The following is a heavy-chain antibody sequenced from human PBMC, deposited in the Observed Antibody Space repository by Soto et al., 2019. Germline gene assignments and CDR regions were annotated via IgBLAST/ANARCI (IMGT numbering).Heavy chain of an antibody. CDR3: AREHSYGRDYYYGMDV. D-gene: IGHD5-18*01. CDR1: GFTVSSNY. J-gene: IGHJ6*02. Sequence: GGSLRLSCAASGFTVSSNYMSWVRQAPGKGLEWVSVIYSGGSTYYADSVKGRFTISRDNSKNTLYLQMNSLRAEDTAVYYCAREHSYGRDYYYGMDVWGQGTTVTVSS. V-gene: IGHV3-66*01. CDR2: IYSGGST.